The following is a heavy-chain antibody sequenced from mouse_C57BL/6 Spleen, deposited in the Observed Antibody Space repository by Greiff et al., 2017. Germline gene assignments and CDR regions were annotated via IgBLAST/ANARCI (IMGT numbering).Heavy chain of an antibody. Sequence: LQESGPELVKPGASVKISCKASGYAFSSSWMNWVKQRPGKGLEWIGRIYPGDGDTNYNGKFKGKATLTADKSSSTAYMQLSSLTSEDSAVYFCARRTAQGDAMDYWGQGTSVTVSS. V-gene: IGHV1-82*01. J-gene: IGHJ4*01. D-gene: IGHD3-2*02. CDR3: ARRTAQGDAMDY. CDR2: IYPGDGDT. CDR1: GYAFSSSW.